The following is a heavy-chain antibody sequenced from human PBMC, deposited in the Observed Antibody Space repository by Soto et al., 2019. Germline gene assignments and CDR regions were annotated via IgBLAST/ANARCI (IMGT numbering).Heavy chain of an antibody. D-gene: IGHD3-3*01. CDR1: GGSISSGGYY. CDR2: IYYSGST. Sequence: QVQLQESGPGLVKPSQTLSLTCTVSGGSISSGGYYWSWIRQHPGKGLEWIGYIYYSGSTYYNPSLKSRITISVDTSKKQYSLKLSSVTAADTAVYYCARGPYDFWSGYADYWGQGTLVTVSS. V-gene: IGHV4-31*03. CDR3: ARGPYDFWSGYADY. J-gene: IGHJ4*02.